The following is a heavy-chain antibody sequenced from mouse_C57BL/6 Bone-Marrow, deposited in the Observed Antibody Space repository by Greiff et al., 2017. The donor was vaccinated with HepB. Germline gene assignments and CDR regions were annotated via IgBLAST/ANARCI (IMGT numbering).Heavy chain of an antibody. Sequence: VQLQQSGPELVKPGASVKMSCKASGYTFTDYNMHWVKQSHGKSLEWIGYINPNNGGTSYNQKFKGKATLTVNKSSSTAYMELRSLTSEDSAVYYCARGEYDGYFYYFDYWGQGTTLTVSS. CDR3: ARGEYDGYFYYFDY. V-gene: IGHV1-22*01. CDR1: GYTFTDYN. J-gene: IGHJ2*01. D-gene: IGHD2-3*01. CDR2: INPNNGGT.